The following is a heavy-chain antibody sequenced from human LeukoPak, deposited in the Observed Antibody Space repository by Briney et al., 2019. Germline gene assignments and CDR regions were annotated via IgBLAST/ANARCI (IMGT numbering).Heavy chain of an antibody. CDR3: AKAPASYYGGGWFDP. V-gene: IGHV3-9*01. CDR2: ISWNSGSI. D-gene: IGHD1-26*01. Sequence: GGSLRLSCAASGFTFDDYVMHWVRQAPGKGLEWVSGISWNSGSIGYADSVKGRFTISRDNAKNSLYLQMNSLRAEDTALYYCAKAPASYYGGGWFDPWGQGTLVTVSS. CDR1: GFTFDDYV. J-gene: IGHJ5*02.